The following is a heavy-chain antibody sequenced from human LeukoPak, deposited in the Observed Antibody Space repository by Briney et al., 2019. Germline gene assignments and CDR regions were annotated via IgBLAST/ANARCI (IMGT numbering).Heavy chain of an antibody. CDR1: GGTFSSYA. Sequence: ASVKVSCKASGGTFSSYAISWVRQAPGQGLEWMGGIIPIFGTANYAQKFQGRVTITADKSTSTAYMELSSLRSEDTAVYYCARAKTTVTTVLRGWFDPWGQGTLVTVSS. CDR3: ARAKTTVTTVLRGWFDP. J-gene: IGHJ5*02. D-gene: IGHD4-17*01. V-gene: IGHV1-69*06. CDR2: IIPIFGTA.